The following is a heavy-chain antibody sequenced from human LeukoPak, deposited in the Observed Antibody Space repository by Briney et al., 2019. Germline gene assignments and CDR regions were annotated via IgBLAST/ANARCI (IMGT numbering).Heavy chain of an antibody. J-gene: IGHJ5*02. CDR3: ARVDAAAGTNWFDP. CDR2: IYYSGST. Sequence: PSETLSLTCTVSGGSISSYYWSWIRQPPGKGLEWIGYIYYSGSTNYNPSLKSRVTMSVDTSKNQFSLKLSSVTAADTAVYYCARVDAAAGTNWFDPWGQGTLVTVSS. CDR1: GGSISSYY. V-gene: IGHV4-59*12. D-gene: IGHD6-13*01.